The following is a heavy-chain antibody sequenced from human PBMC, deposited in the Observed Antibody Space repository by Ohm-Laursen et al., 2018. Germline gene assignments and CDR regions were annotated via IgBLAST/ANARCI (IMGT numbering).Heavy chain of an antibody. CDR3: ARGRLSGTRRALDI. CDR2: MNPKNDDT. J-gene: IGHJ3*02. D-gene: IGHD1-7*01. Sequence: ASVKVSCKTSGYTFINYDIHWVRQASGQGLEWMGWMNPKNDDTGYAYKFQGRVTMSRNTSISTANLEMTSLRSEDTAVYYCARGRLSGTRRALDIWGQGTLVTVSS. V-gene: IGHV1-8*01. CDR1: GYTFINYD.